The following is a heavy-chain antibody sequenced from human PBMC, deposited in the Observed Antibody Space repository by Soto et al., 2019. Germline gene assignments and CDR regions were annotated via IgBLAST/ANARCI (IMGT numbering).Heavy chain of an antibody. CDR1: GFAFSSYA. Sequence: EVQLLESGGGLVQPGGSLRLSCAASGFAFSSYAMSWVRQAPGKGLEWVSSISGSTSGTYYADAVKGRFTISRDNSNNTLYLQMNSLSAEDTAVYYYAKDRGFIDPFDYWGQGALVTVSS. V-gene: IGHV3-23*01. CDR3: AKDRGFIDPFDY. CDR2: ISGSTSGT. J-gene: IGHJ4*02. D-gene: IGHD3-16*02.